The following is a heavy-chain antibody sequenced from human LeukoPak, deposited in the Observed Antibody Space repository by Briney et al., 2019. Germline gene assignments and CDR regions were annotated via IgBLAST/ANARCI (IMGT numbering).Heavy chain of an antibody. CDR2: IYTSGST. CDR1: GGSISSYY. D-gene: IGHD3-10*01. J-gene: IGHJ6*02. CDR3: TRDFFNYSGSGSYSIHGMDV. V-gene: IGHV4-4*07. Sequence: PSETLSLTCTVSGGSISSYYWICIRQPAGKGLQWIGRIYTSGSTNYNPSLKSRVTMSEDTSKNQFSLKMSCLTAADPAVYYCTRDFFNYSGSGSYSIHGMDVWGQGITVIVSS.